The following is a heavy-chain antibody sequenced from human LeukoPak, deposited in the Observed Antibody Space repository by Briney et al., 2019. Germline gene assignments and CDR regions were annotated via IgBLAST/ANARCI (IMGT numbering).Heavy chain of an antibody. J-gene: IGHJ4*02. D-gene: IGHD5-18*01. Sequence: GRSLRLSCAASGFTFNTYGMHWVRQAPGKGLEWVAVISYDASNKNYADPVKGRFTISRDYSKNTVYLQMNSLRAEDTAVYFCAKGVGGYTIGYYFDYWGQGTPVTVSP. V-gene: IGHV3-30*18. CDR2: ISYDASNK. CDR3: AKGVGGYTIGYYFDY. CDR1: GFTFNTYG.